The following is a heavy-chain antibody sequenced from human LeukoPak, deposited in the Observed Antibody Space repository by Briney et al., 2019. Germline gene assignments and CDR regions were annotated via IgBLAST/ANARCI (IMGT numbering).Heavy chain of an antibody. CDR3: ARDPRGIVGANHNCFDP. Sequence: PSEPLSLTCTVYGGSISSYYWSWIRQPAGKGLEWIGRIYASGSTNYNPSLKSRVTMSVDTSKSQFSLKLISVTAADTAVYYCARDPRGIVGANHNCFDPWGQGTLVTVSS. CDR1: GGSISSYY. J-gene: IGHJ5*02. CDR2: IYASGST. V-gene: IGHV4-4*07. D-gene: IGHD1-26*01.